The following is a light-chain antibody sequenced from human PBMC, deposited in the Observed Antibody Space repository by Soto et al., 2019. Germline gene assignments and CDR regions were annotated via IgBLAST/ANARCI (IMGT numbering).Light chain of an antibody. CDR1: QSVAKY. Sequence: EIVLTQSPATLSLSPGDGATLSCRASQSVAKYLVWYQQKPGQSPRLLIYETSERAYGVPARFSGSGSGTDFTLTISSLEPEDFASYYCQQRVSGPWTFGQGTRVEF. CDR2: ETS. J-gene: IGKJ1*01. V-gene: IGKV3-11*01. CDR3: QQRVSGPWT.